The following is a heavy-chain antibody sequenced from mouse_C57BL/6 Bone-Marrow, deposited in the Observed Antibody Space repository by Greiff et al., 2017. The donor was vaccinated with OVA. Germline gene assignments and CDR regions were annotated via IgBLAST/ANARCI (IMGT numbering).Heavy chain of an antibody. V-gene: IGHV5-12*01. J-gene: IGHJ1*03. CDR1: GFTFSDYY. CDR2: ISNGGGST. D-gene: IGHD1-1*01. Sequence: EVHLVESGGGLVQPGGSLKLSCAASGFTFSDYYMYWVRQTPEKRLEWVAYISNGGGSTYYPDTVKGRFTISRDNAKNTLYLQMSRLKSEDTAMYYCARLGYYGSSYVRVYFDVWGTGTTVTVSS. CDR3: ARLGYYGSSYVRVYFDV.